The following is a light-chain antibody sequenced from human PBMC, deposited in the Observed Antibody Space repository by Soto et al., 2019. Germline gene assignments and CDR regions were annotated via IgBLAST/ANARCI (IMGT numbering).Light chain of an antibody. Sequence: VLYQSPLSLPVPPGEPAPTSCRACQRLLHSSGTIYLHWYLQKPGQPPQLLLYLGSIRASGVPDRFSGSGSGTDFTLKITRVEAEDVGVYYCMQAIQAPRTFGLGTKV. CDR2: LGS. V-gene: IGKV2-28*01. CDR3: MQAIQAPRT. J-gene: IGKJ1*01. CDR1: QRLLHSSGTIY.